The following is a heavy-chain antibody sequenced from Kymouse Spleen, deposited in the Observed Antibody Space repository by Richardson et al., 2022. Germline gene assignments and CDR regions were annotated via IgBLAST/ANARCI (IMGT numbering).Heavy chain of an antibody. V-gene: IGHV3-15*01. CDR1: GFTFSNAW. D-gene: IGHD2-2*02. CDR2: IKSKTDGGTT. J-gene: IGHJ4*02. CDR3: TTERVFVVVPAAYSSSSEFDY. Sequence: EVQLVESGGGLVKPGGSLRLSCAASGFTFSNAWMSWVRQAPGKGLEWVGRIKSKTDGGTTDYAAPVKGRFTISRDDSKNTLYLQMNSLKTEDTAVYYCTTERVFVVVPAAYSSSSEFDYWGQGTLVTVSS.